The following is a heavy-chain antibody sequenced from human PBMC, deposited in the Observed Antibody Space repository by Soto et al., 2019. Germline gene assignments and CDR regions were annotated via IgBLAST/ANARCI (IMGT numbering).Heavy chain of an antibody. V-gene: IGHV3-74*01. CDR3: VRGTSAWSGKDY. D-gene: IGHD3-3*01. CDR2: IHVGGSFT. Sequence: VGSLRLSGTASGFTLSHHWMHWVRQAPGKGLIWVSRIHVGGSFTDYADSVKGRFTISRDDAKNTLILQMNNLRAEDTAVYYCVRGTSAWSGKDYWGQGTLVTVSS. J-gene: IGHJ4*02. CDR1: GFTLSHHW.